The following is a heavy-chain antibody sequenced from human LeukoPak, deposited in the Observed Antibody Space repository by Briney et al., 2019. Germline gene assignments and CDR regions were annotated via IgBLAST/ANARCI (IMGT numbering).Heavy chain of an antibody. CDR2: IKQDGSEK. V-gene: IGHV3-7*01. Sequence: PGGSLRLSCAASGFTFSSYWMSWVRQAPGKGLEWVANIKQDGSEKYYVDSVKGRFTISGDNAKNSLYLQMNSLRAEDTAVYYCSSGWYDRFDYWGQGTLVTVSS. J-gene: IGHJ4*02. D-gene: IGHD6-19*01. CDR3: SSGWYDRFDY. CDR1: GFTFSSYW.